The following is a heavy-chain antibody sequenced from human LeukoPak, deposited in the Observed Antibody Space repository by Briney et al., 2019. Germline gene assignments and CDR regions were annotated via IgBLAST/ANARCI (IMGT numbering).Heavy chain of an antibody. Sequence: SETLSLTCTVSGGSISSYYWSWIRQPPGKGLEWIGYIYYSGSTNYNPSLKSRVTISVDTSKNQFSLKLSSVTAADTAVYYCARVKLVGSSWSYWTPYYFDYWGQGTLVTVSS. CDR2: IYYSGST. J-gene: IGHJ4*02. D-gene: IGHD6-13*01. V-gene: IGHV4-59*01. CDR1: GGSISSYY. CDR3: ARVKLVGSSWSYWTPYYFDY.